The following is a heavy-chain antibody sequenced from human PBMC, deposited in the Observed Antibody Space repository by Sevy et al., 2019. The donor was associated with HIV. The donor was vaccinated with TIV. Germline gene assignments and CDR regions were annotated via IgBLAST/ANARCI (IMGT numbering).Heavy chain of an antibody. V-gene: IGHV3-33*01. CDR3: ARGPSLIVAGAAGYLDY. CDR1: GFIFYTFG. CDR2: MWYDGNNK. Sequence: GGSLRLSCEASGFIFYTFGMHWVRQAPGKGLEWVALMWYDGNNKYYADSVKGRFTISRDSSKNTLYLQMNNLRAEDTAVYYCARGPSLIVAGAAGYLDYWGQGTLVTVSS. J-gene: IGHJ4*02. D-gene: IGHD2-21*01.